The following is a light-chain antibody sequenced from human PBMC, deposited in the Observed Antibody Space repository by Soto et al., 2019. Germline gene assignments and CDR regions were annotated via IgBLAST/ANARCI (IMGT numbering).Light chain of an antibody. CDR1: QSVNSR. Sequence: DILLKHSPGTLSLSTGERATLSCRASQSVNSRLAWYQHKPGQAPRLLISGASSRATGIPDRFSGSGSATDFTLTISRLEPEDFALYYCQHYGRSPITFGQGTLLEIK. CDR2: GAS. J-gene: IGKJ5*01. CDR3: QHYGRSPIT. V-gene: IGKV3-20*01.